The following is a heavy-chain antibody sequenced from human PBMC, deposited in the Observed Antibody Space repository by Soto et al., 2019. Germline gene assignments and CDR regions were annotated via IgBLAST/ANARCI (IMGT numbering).Heavy chain of an antibody. CDR1: GFTFSSYA. J-gene: IGHJ4*02. Sequence: QVQLVESGGGVVQPGRSLRLSCAASGFTFSSYAMHWVRQAPGKGLEWVAVISYDGSNKYYADSVKGRFTISRDNSKNTLYRQMNCLRAEDTAVYYCARVNGDYGDSFYFDYWGQGTLVTVSS. V-gene: IGHV3-30-3*01. D-gene: IGHD4-17*01. CDR2: ISYDGSNK. CDR3: ARVNGDYGDSFYFDY.